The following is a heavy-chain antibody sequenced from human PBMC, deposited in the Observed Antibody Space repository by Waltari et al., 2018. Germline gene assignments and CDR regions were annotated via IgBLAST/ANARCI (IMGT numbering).Heavy chain of an antibody. CDR1: GLHFSKFW. Sequence: EVQLVESGGGLVQPGGSLRLSCAASGLHFSKFWLRWVRQAPGKGLEWVASIKEDGGEKYYVDSLKGRIIISRDNAKNSLYLQMNSLRVEDTAVYYCARDRGYFDYWGLGTLVTVSS. J-gene: IGHJ4*02. CDR3: ARDRGYFDY. D-gene: IGHD3-10*01. V-gene: IGHV3-7*01. CDR2: IKEDGGEK.